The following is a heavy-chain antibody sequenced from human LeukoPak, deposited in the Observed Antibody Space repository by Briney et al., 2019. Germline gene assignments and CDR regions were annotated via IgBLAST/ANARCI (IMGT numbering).Heavy chain of an antibody. CDR2: LYSDGNT. Sequence: GGSLRLSCAASGFTVITNDMTWVRQAPGKGLEWVSVLYSDGNTKYADSVQGRFTISRDNSKNTLCLEMNSLSPDDTAIYYCARGVEPLAANTLAYWGQGTLVTVSS. CDR3: ARGVEPLAANTLAY. V-gene: IGHV3-53*01. CDR1: GFTVITND. D-gene: IGHD1-14*01. J-gene: IGHJ4*02.